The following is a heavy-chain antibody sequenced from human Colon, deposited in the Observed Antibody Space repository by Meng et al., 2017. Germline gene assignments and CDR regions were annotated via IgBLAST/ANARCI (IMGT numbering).Heavy chain of an antibody. Sequence: QVQLQAPGPGLVKPSQTPSLTCTGPGDSFNSPDYYWSWIRQPPEKGLEWIGYIYYSGSTYYNPSLKSRVSISGDTSNKQFSLKLTSVTAADTAVYYCARSPYSGSALPFFDYWGQGSLVTVSS. CDR2: IYYSGST. J-gene: IGHJ4*02. D-gene: IGHD1-26*01. CDR1: GDSFNSPDYY. CDR3: ARSPYSGSALPFFDY. V-gene: IGHV4-30-4*01.